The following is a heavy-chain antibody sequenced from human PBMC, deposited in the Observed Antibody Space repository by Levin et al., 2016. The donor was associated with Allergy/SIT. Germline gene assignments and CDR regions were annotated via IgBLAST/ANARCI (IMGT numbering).Heavy chain of an antibody. V-gene: IGHV4-39*01. Sequence: SETLSLTCSVSGGSISSTSFYWVWIRQPPGKRLEWIGTVHFSGSLYSNPSLKSRVTISMDTSENQFSLKLSSVTAADTAVYYCARHEADYYDSRGYYYGGAFNLWGQGTMVTVSS. CDR3: ARHEADYYDSRGYYYGGAFNL. CDR1: GGSISSTSFY. J-gene: IGHJ3*01. D-gene: IGHD3-22*01. CDR2: VHFSGSL.